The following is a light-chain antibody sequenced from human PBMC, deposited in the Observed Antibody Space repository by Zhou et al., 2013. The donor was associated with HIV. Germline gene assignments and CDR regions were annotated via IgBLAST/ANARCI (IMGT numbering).Light chain of an antibody. CDR1: QRMSTY. CDR2: SAS. J-gene: IGKJ3*01. Sequence: DIQMTQSPFSLSASVGDSVTISCRASQRMSTYLSWYQQRPGEIPKLLIYSASTLQNGVPSRFSGGGSETDFTLTIDSLQPEDFATYFCLQTYKTPFTFGPGTKLQI. CDR3: LQTYKTPFT. V-gene: IGKV1-39*01.